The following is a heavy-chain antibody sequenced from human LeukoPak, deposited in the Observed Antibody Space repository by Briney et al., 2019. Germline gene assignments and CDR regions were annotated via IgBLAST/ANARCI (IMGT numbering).Heavy chain of an antibody. CDR2: ISSSATTM. V-gene: IGHV3-11*01. CDR1: GFTFSNYY. CDR3: ARGDYDKYGMDV. J-gene: IGHJ6*02. Sequence: GGSLRLSCAASGFTFSNYYRSWIRQAPGKGLEWVSYISSSATTMYYADSVKDRFIISRDNAKNSLFLQMNSLRAEDTAVYYCARGDYDKYGMDVWGQGTTVTVSS.